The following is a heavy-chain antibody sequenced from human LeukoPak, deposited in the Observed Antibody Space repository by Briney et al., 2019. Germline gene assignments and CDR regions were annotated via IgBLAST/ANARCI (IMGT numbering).Heavy chain of an antibody. V-gene: IGHV3-21*01. Sequence: GGSLRLSCAASGFTFSSYSMNWVRQAPGKGLEWVSSISSSSSYIYYADSVKGRFTISRDNAKNSLYLQMNSLRAEDTAVYYCARAIVGATLYFDYWGQGTLVTVSP. D-gene: IGHD1-26*01. CDR3: ARAIVGATLYFDY. CDR1: GFTFSSYS. J-gene: IGHJ4*02. CDR2: ISSSSSYI.